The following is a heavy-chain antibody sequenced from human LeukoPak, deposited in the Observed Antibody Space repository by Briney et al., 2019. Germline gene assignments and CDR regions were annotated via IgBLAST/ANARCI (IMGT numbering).Heavy chain of an antibody. J-gene: IGHJ4*02. Sequence: EASVKVSCKASGGAFSSYAISWVRQAPGQGLEWMGRIIPILGIANYAQKFQGRVTITADKSTSTAYMELSSLRSEDTAVYYCARDCSGGSCYSVDWGQGTLVTVSS. CDR3: ARDCSGGSCYSVD. D-gene: IGHD2-15*01. CDR1: GGAFSSYA. CDR2: IIPILGIA. V-gene: IGHV1-69*04.